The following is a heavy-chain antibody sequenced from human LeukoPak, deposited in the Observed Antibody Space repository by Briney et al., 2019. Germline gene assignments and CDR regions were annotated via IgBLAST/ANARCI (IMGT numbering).Heavy chain of an antibody. V-gene: IGHV4-39*01. J-gene: IGHJ5*02. CDR2: IYYSGST. CDR1: GGSISSSDYY. CDR3: ARGNWNYNWFDP. Sequence: SETLSLTCTVSGGSISSSDYYWGWLRQPPGKGLDWIASIYYSGSTYYSPSLKSRVTISKDASKNQFSLRLSSVTAADTAVYYCARGNWNYNWFDPWGQGTLVTVSS. D-gene: IGHD1-7*01.